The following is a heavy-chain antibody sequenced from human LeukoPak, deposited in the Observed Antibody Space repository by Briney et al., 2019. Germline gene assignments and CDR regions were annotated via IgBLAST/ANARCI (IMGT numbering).Heavy chain of an antibody. J-gene: IGHJ5*02. Sequence: ASVKVSCKAFGYTFTNYGISWVRQAPGQGLEWMGWISGYNGNTNYAQKLQGRVTMTTDTSTSTAYMELRSLRSDDTAVYYCARANMVRGVGSFFDRNWFDPWGQGTLVTVSS. CDR1: GYTFTNYG. CDR2: ISGYNGNT. CDR3: ARANMVRGVGSFFDRNWFDP. V-gene: IGHV1-18*01. D-gene: IGHD3-10*01.